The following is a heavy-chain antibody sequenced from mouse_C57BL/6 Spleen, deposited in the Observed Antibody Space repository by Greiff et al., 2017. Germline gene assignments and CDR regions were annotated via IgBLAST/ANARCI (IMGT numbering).Heavy chain of an antibody. CDR3: ARRRVYSNYLYYAMDY. CDR2: INPNNGGT. J-gene: IGHJ4*01. Sequence: EVQRVESGPELVKPGASVKMSCKASGYTFTDYNMHWVKQSHGKSLEWIGYINPNNGGTSYNQKFKGKATLTVNKSSSTAYMELRSLTSEDAAVYYCARRRVYSNYLYYAMDYWGQGTSVTVSS. CDR1: GYTFTDYN. V-gene: IGHV1-22*01. D-gene: IGHD2-5*01.